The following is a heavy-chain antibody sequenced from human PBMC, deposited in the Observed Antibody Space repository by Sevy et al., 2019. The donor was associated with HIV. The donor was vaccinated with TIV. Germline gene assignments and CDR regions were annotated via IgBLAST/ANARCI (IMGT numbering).Heavy chain of an antibody. Sequence: GGSLRLSCAASGFTFSSYSMNWVRQAPGKGLEWVSSISSSSSYIYYADSVKGRFTISRDNAKNSLYLQMNSLRAEDTAVYYCARAPYYYGSGSYLEYYYGMDVWGQGTMVTVSS. CDR1: GFTFSSYS. J-gene: IGHJ6*02. D-gene: IGHD3-10*01. V-gene: IGHV3-21*01. CDR2: ISSSSSYI. CDR3: ARAPYYYGSGSYLEYYYGMDV.